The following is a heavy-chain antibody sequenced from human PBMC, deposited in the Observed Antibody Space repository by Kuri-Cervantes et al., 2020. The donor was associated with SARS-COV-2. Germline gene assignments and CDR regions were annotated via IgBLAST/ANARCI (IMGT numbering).Heavy chain of an antibody. CDR1: GVSVSGGTYY. CDR2: IYHSGST. V-gene: IGHV4-38-2*01. Sequence: SQTLSLTCAVSGVSVSGGTYYWAWIRQPAGKGLEWIGSIYHSGSTYYNPSLKSRVTISVDTSKNQFSLKLSSVTAADTAVYYCAGTPYYDFWSGYYPFDYWGQGTLVTVSS. D-gene: IGHD3-3*01. CDR3: AGTPYYDFWSGYYPFDY. J-gene: IGHJ4*02.